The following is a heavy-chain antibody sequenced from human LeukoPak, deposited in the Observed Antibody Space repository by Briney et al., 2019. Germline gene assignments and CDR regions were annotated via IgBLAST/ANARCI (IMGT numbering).Heavy chain of an antibody. V-gene: IGHV3-30*04. D-gene: IGHD1-14*01. CDR2: ISYDGSNK. CDR3: AKPARTDYVDY. J-gene: IGHJ4*02. Sequence: GGSLRLSCAASGFTFSSYAMHWVRQAPGKGLEWVAVISYDGSNKYYADSVKGRFTISRDNSKNTLYLQMNSLRAEDTAVYYCAKPARTDYVDYWGQGTLVTVSS. CDR1: GFTFSSYA.